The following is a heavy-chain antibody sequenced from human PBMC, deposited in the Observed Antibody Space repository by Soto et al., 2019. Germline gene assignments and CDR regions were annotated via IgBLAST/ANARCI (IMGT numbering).Heavy chain of an antibody. CDR3: AKDPEGKAGNFDY. CDR1: GFTFSSYA. Sequence: EVQLLESGGGLVQPGGSLRLSCAASGFTFSSYAMSWVRQAPGKGLEWVSAISGSGGSTYYADSVKGRFTISRDNSKNTLYLQRNSLGAQDTAVYYCAKDPEGKAGNFDYWGQGTLVTVSS. J-gene: IGHJ4*02. CDR2: ISGSGGST. D-gene: IGHD6-13*01. V-gene: IGHV3-23*01.